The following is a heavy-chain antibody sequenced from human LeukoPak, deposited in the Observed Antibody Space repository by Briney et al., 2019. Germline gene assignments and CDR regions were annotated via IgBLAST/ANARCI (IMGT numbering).Heavy chain of an antibody. CDR1: GFTFSSYG. CDR3: AKGALTMVRGVTPNYFDY. Sequence: GRSLRLSCAASGFTFSSYGMHWVRQAPGKGLEWVAVISYDGSNKYYADSVKGRFTISRDKSKNTLYLQMNSLRAEDTAVYYCAKGALTMVRGVTPNYFDYWGQGTLVTVSS. J-gene: IGHJ4*02. D-gene: IGHD3-10*01. CDR2: ISYDGSNK. V-gene: IGHV3-30*18.